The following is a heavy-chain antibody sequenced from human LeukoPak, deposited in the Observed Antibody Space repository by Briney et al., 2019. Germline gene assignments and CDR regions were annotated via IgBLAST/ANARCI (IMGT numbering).Heavy chain of an antibody. Sequence: SETLSLTCTVSGGSISSYYWSWIRQPPGKGLKWIGYFFTSGSTNYNPSLKSRVTISVDTSKNQFSLKLSSVTAADTAVYYCARGGSYRGYMDVWGKGTTVTVSS. CDR3: ARGGSYRGYMDV. V-gene: IGHV4-4*09. D-gene: IGHD3-16*02. J-gene: IGHJ6*03. CDR1: GGSISSYY. CDR2: FFTSGST.